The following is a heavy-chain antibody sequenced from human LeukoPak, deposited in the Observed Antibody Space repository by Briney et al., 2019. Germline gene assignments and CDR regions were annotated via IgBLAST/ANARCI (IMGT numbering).Heavy chain of an antibody. Sequence: SETLSLTCTVSGGSISSGDYYWSWIRQPAGKGLESIGYIYYSGSTYYNPSLKSRVTISIDTSKNQFSLKLSSVTAADTAVYYCARDPFPSGSGTFDYWGQGTLVTVSS. J-gene: IGHJ4*02. V-gene: IGHV4-30-4*01. D-gene: IGHD3-10*01. CDR2: IYYSGST. CDR1: GGSISSGDYY. CDR3: ARDPFPSGSGTFDY.